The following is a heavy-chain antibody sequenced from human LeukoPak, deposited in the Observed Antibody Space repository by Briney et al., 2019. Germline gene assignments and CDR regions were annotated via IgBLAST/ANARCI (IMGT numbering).Heavy chain of an antibody. CDR1: GFAVSARP. Sequence: GGSLRLSCEASGFAVSARPMSWVRQAPGKGLEWVSVIYSGGSTYFADSVKGRFTISRDNSKNTLYLQMNSLKTEDTAVYYCTTDPIVVVPAAKRGFDPWGQGTLVTVSS. CDR3: TTDPIVVVPAAKRGFDP. D-gene: IGHD2-2*01. CDR2: IYSGGST. V-gene: IGHV3-53*01. J-gene: IGHJ5*02.